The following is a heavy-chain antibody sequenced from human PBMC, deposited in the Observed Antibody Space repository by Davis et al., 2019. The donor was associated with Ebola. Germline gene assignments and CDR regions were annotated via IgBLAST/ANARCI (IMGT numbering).Heavy chain of an antibody. CDR3: AKGMNFDFWSGFGMDV. CDR1: GFIFSNYA. V-gene: IGHV3-23*01. Sequence: PGGSLRLSCGSSGFIFSNYAMTWVRQAPGKGLEWVSGISGSGGGSGVFYADSVKGRFTISRENSKNTLYLQMNSLRAEDTAVYYCAKGMNFDFWSGFGMDVWGQGTTVTVSS. CDR2: ISGSGGGSGV. D-gene: IGHD3-3*01. J-gene: IGHJ6*02.